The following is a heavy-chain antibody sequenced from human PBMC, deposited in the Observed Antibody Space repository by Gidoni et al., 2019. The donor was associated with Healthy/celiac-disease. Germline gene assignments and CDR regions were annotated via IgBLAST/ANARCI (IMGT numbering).Heavy chain of an antibody. CDR3: ARSLGIGRDGYNLMDELDP. D-gene: IGHD5-12*01. J-gene: IGHJ5*02. V-gene: IGHV4-31*03. CDR2: ISYRGRT. Sequence: QVQLQESGPGLVKPSQTLSLPCTVSGGSISSGGYSWSWTRQHPGKGLEGIGYISYRGRTYYNPSLKSRVTISVDTSKNQFSLKLSSVTAADTAVYYCARSLGIGRDGYNLMDELDPWGQGTLVTVSS. CDR1: GGSISSGGYS.